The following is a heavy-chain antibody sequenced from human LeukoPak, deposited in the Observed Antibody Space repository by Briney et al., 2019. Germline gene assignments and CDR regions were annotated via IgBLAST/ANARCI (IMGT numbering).Heavy chain of an antibody. J-gene: IGHJ4*02. D-gene: IGHD3-9*01. CDR3: AKDYDDKFDY. CDR1: GFTFSSYG. CDR2: IRYDGSNK. V-gene: IGHV3-30*02. Sequence: PRGSLRLSCAASGFTFSSYGMHWVRQAPGKGLEWVALIRYDGSNKYYADSVKGRFTISRDNSKNTLYLQMNSLRAEDTALYYCAKDYDDKFDYWGQGTLVTVSS.